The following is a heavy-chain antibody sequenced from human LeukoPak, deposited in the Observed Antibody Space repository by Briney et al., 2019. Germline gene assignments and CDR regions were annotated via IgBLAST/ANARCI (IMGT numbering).Heavy chain of an antibody. D-gene: IGHD5-24*01. CDR3: ASVYKHAMDV. V-gene: IGHV1-46*04. CDR2: LSPGGGGS. J-gene: IGHJ6*02. CDR1: GYTVSSYY. Sequence: GASVTVSCKASGYTVSSYYMHWMRQAPGQGLEWMGILSPGGGGSSYAQKLQGRATLTRATSTNTVYMELSSLRSDDTAVYYCASVYKHAMDVWGQGTTVVVSS.